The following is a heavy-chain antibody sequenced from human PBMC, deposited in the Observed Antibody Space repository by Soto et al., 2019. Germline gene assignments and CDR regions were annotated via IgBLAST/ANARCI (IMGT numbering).Heavy chain of an antibody. CDR2: IIPIFGTA. CDR1: GGTFSSYA. CDR3: ASSRGIAAAVPYYYYEYGMDV. Sequence: QVQLVQSGAEVKKPGSSVKVSCKASGGTFSSYAISWVRQAPGQGLEWMGGIIPIFGTANYAQKFQGRVTITADESTITAYMELSSLRSEDTAVYYCASSRGIAAAVPYYYYEYGMDVWGQGTTVTVSS. V-gene: IGHV1-69*01. D-gene: IGHD6-13*01. J-gene: IGHJ6*02.